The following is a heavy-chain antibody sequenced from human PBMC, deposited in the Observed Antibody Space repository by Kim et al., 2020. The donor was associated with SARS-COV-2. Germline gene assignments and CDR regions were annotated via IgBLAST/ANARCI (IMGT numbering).Heavy chain of an antibody. J-gene: IGHJ6*02. V-gene: IGHV4-59*01. CDR1: GGSISSYY. D-gene: IGHD3-10*01. CDR2: IYYSGST. Sequence: SETLSLTCTVSGGSISSYYWSWIRQPPGKGLEWIGYIYYSGSTNYNPSLKSRVTISVDTSKNQFSLKLSSVTAADTAVYYCARGIGWFGEGRYYYGMDVWGQGTTVTVSS. CDR3: ARGIGWFGEGRYYYGMDV.